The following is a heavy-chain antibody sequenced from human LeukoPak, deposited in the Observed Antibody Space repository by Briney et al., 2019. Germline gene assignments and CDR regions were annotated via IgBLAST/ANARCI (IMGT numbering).Heavy chain of an antibody. V-gene: IGHV4-39*01. CDR3: ARHVTSFHI. CDR2: IFYSGST. CDR1: GVSISETTYY. Sequence: SETLSLTCSVSGVSISETTYYWGWIRQPPGKGLEWIGSIFYSGSTYYNPSLKSRVTISVDTSNNQFSLKLSSVTAADTAVYSCARHVTSFHIWGQGTMVTVSS. J-gene: IGHJ3*02. D-gene: IGHD2-21*02.